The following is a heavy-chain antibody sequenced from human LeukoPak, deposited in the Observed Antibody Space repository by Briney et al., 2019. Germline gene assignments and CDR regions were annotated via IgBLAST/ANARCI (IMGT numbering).Heavy chain of an antibody. CDR2: IYYSGST. CDR3: ARVGYYDILTGYYPYGMDV. CDR1: GGSISSYY. J-gene: IGHJ6*02. Sequence: PSETLSLTCTVSGGSISSYYWSWIRQPPGKGLEWIGFIYYSGSTNYNPSLKSRVTISVDTSKNQFSLKLSSVTAADTAVYYCARVGYYDILTGYYPYGMDVWGQGTTVTVSS. V-gene: IGHV4-59*01. D-gene: IGHD3-9*01.